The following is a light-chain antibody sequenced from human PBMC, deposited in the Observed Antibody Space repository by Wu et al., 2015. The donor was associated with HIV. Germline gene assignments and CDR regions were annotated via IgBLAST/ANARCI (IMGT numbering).Light chain of an antibody. CDR2: DAS. V-gene: IGKV3-11*01. CDR1: QSVSSY. J-gene: IGKJ2*03. CDR3: QQRSNWPS. Sequence: IVLTQSPVTLSLSPGKRATLSCRASQSVSSYLAWYQQKPGQAPRLLIYDASNRATGIPARFSGSGSGTDFTLTISSLEPEDFAVYYCQQRSNWPSFGQGTKLEIK.